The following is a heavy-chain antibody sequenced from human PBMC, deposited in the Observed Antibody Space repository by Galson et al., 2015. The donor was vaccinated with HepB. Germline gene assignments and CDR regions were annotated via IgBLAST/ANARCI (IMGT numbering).Heavy chain of an antibody. J-gene: IGHJ3*02. D-gene: IGHD2-2*01. CDR3: ARDSLGYCSSTSCYGAFDI. Sequence: SLRLSCAASGFTFSSYAMHWVRQAPGKGLEWVAVISYDGSNKYYADSVKGRFTISRDNSKNTLYLQMNSLRAEDTAVYYCARDSLGYCSSTSCYGAFDIWGQGTMVTVSS. CDR2: ISYDGSNK. CDR1: GFTFSSYA. V-gene: IGHV3-30-3*01.